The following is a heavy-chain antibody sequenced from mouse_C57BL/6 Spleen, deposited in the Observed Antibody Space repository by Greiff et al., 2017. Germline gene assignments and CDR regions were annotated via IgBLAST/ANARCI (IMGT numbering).Heavy chain of an antibody. Sequence: VKLVESGAELARPGASVKLSCKASGYTFTSYGISWVKQRTGQGLEWIGEIYPRSGNTYYNEKFKGKATLTADKSSSTAYMELRSLTSEDSAVYFCARSDYYGSSYFDYWGQGTTLTVSS. CDR1: GYTFTSYG. CDR2: IYPRSGNT. J-gene: IGHJ2*01. CDR3: ARSDYYGSSYFDY. D-gene: IGHD1-1*01. V-gene: IGHV1-81*01.